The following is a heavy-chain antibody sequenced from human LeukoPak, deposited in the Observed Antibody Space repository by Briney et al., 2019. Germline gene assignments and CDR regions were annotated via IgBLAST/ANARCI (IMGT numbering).Heavy chain of an antibody. CDR3: AKDLQLWLEGLFDY. D-gene: IGHD5-18*01. CDR1: GFTFSSYG. V-gene: IGHV3-33*06. CDR2: IWYDGTNK. Sequence: GGSLRLSCAASGFTFSSYGMHWVRQAPGKGLEWVAVIWYDGTNKYYADSVKGRFTISRDNSKNTLYLQMNSLRAEDTAVYYCAKDLQLWLEGLFDYWGQGTLVTVSS. J-gene: IGHJ4*02.